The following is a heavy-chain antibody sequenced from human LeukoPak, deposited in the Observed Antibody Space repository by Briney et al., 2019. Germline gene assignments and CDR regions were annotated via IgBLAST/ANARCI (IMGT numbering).Heavy chain of an antibody. D-gene: IGHD1-1*01. V-gene: IGHV1-69*05. CDR3: ARDSTGTTWQLDY. J-gene: IGHJ4*02. CDR2: LIPMFRTP. CDR1: GGAFSSYA. Sequence: SVKVSCKAAGGAFSSYAFSWAQQAPGQGLEWMGGLIPMFRTPNYAQKFLGRVTITTDESTSTAYMELTSLGADDTAVYYCARDSTGTTWQLDYWGQGTLVTVSS.